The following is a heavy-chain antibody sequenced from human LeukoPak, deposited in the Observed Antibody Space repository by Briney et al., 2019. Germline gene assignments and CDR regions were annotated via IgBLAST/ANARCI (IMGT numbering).Heavy chain of an antibody. V-gene: IGHV4-59*01. CDR3: ARARRRDAFDI. CDR1: DGSISSYY. Sequence: PSETLSLTYGVSDGSISSYYWSCIRQPPGKGLEWIGYIYYSGSTNYNPSLKSRVTISVDTSKNQFSLKLSSVTAAGTAVYYCARARRRDAFDIWGQGTMVTVSS. J-gene: IGHJ3*02. CDR2: IYYSGST.